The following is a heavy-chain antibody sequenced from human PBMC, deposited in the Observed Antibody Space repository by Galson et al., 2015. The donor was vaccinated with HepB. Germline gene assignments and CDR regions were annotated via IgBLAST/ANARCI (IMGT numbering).Heavy chain of an antibody. V-gene: IGHV3-7*03. CDR3: ARGGWATPDY. J-gene: IGHJ4*02. CDR2: IKQNGTEK. CDR1: GFSFSSYW. D-gene: IGHD2-15*01. Sequence: SLRLSCAASGFSFSSYWMTWVRQAPGKGLEWVANIKQNGTEKYYVDSVRGRFTVSRDNAKNSVYLQMNSLRAEDTAVYYCARGGWATPDYWGKGALVTVSP.